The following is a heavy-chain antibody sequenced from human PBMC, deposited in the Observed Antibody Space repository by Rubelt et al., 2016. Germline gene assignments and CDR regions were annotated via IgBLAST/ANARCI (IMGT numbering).Heavy chain of an antibody. J-gene: IGHJ4*02. CDR1: GYSFTSYW. CDR3: ARPHDGYNFGYFDY. V-gene: IGHV5-51*01. Sequence: EVQLVQSGAEVKKPGESLKISCKGSGYSFTSYWIGWVRQMPGTGLEWMWTISPGDSDPRYSPSFQGQVTISADKAISTAYLQWSSLKASDTAMYYCARPHDGYNFGYFDYWGQGTLVTVSS. CDR2: ISPGDSDP. D-gene: IGHD5-24*01.